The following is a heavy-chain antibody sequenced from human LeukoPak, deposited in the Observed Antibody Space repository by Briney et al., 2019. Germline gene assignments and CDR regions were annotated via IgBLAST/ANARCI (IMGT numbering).Heavy chain of an antibody. D-gene: IGHD3-22*01. Sequence: SETLSLTCTVSGGSISSYYWSWIRQPPGKGLEWIGNIYYSGSTNYNPSPKSRVTISVDTSKNQFSLKLSTVTAADTAVYYCTRGSIAYYYMDVWGKGTTVTISS. CDR3: TRGSIAYYYMDV. V-gene: IGHV4-59*01. J-gene: IGHJ6*03. CDR1: GGSISSYY. CDR2: IYYSGST.